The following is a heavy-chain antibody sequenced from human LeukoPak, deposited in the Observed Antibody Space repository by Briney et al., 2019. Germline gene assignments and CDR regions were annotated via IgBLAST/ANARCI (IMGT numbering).Heavy chain of an antibody. CDR3: ARDRYGDYPYDY. Sequence: GGSLRLSCAASGFTFSSYSMNWVRQAPGKGLEWVSYISSSSSTIYYADTVKGRFTISRDNSKNSLYLQMNSLRVEDTAVYYCARDRYGDYPYDYWGQGTLVTVSS. V-gene: IGHV3-48*01. D-gene: IGHD4-17*01. CDR1: GFTFSSYS. CDR2: ISSSSSTI. J-gene: IGHJ4*02.